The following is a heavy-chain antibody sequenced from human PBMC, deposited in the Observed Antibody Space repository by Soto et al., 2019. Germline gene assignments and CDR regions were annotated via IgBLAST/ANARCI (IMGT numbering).Heavy chain of an antibody. J-gene: IGHJ5*02. CDR2: ISGSGGST. V-gene: IGHV3-23*01. CDR3: AKDRQGYTVTTEHWFDP. CDR1: GFTFSSYA. D-gene: IGHD4-4*01. Sequence: EVQLLESAGGLVQPGGSLRLSCAASGFTFSSYAMSWVRQAPGKGLEWVSAISGSGGSTYYADSVKGRFTISRDNSKNTLYLQKNSLRAEDTAVYYCAKDRQGYTVTTEHWFDPWGQGTLVTVSS.